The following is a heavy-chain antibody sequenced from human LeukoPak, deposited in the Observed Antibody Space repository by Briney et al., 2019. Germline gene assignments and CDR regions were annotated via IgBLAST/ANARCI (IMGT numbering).Heavy chain of an antibody. Sequence: PSETLSLTCTVSGGSISSYYWSWIRQPPGKGLEWIGYIYYSGKTIYNPSLGSRVTISVDSSRNQFSLNLRSVTAADTAVYCCARDGFRGDYWGQGTLVTVSS. J-gene: IGHJ4*02. CDR1: GGSISSYY. CDR2: IYYSGKT. CDR3: ARDGFRGDY. D-gene: IGHD3-10*01. V-gene: IGHV4-59*12.